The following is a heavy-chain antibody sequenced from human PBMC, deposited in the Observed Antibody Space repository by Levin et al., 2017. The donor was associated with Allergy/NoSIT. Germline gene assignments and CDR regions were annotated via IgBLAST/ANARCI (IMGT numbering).Heavy chain of an antibody. J-gene: IGHJ4*02. CDR1: GYTFTHNA. CDR3: ARGVWSGSSHPYYFDS. V-gene: IGHV1-3*01. CDR2: INAGNGNT. D-gene: IGHD3-3*01. Sequence: ASVKVSCKASGYTFTHNAMQWVRQAPGQRLEWMGWINAGNGNTRYSQKFQDRVTITRDTSASTAYMELRSLRSEDTAVYYCARGVWSGSSHPYYFDSWGQGTLVTVSS.